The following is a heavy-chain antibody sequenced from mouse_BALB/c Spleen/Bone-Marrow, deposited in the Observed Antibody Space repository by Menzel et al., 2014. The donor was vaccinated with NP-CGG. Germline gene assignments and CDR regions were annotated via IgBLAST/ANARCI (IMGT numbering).Heavy chain of an antibody. V-gene: IGHV5-15*02. Sequence: EVKLVESGGGLVQPGGSRKLSCAASGFTFSDYGMAWVRQAPGKGPEWVAFISNLAYSIYYADTVTGRFTISRENAKNALYLEMSSLRSEDIAMYYCARDQVEVYGSSYGYVDVWGAGTTVTVSS. CDR1: GFTFSDYG. J-gene: IGHJ1*01. CDR2: ISNLAYSI. D-gene: IGHD1-1*01. CDR3: ARDQVEVYGSSYGYVDV.